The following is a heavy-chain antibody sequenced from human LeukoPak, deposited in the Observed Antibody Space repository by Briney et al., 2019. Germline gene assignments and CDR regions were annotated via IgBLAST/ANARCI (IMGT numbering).Heavy chain of an antibody. V-gene: IGHV3-23*01. J-gene: IGHJ5*02. Sequence: GGSLRLSCAASGFTFSSYSMAWVRLAPGKGLEWVSVIRGGADDTSYADSVKGRFTISRDNAKNTLFLQMDGLRVEDTAVYYCATSGFSGYDHPSWGQGTLVTVSS. CDR2: IRGGADDT. D-gene: IGHD5-12*01. CDR1: GFTFSSYS. CDR3: ATSGFSGYDHPS.